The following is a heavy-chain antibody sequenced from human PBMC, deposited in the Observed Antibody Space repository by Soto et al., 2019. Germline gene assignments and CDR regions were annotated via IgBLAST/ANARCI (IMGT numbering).Heavy chain of an antibody. CDR2: ISTAHSDV. CDR1: GYTFTDYG. CDR3: ARDYYKYYDSSGYYRSPAY. D-gene: IGHD3-22*01. Sequence: ASVKVSCKTSGYTFTDYGISWVQQAPGQGLEWMGWISTAHSDVGYAQKFQGRFTMTTDKSTSTAYMELRSLTSEDTAVYYCARDYYKYYDSSGYYRSPAYWGQGTLVTVSS. J-gene: IGHJ4*02. V-gene: IGHV1-18*01.